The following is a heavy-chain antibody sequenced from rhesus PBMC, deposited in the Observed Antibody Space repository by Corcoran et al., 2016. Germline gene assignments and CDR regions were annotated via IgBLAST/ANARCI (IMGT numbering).Heavy chain of an antibody. CDR2: IYGSSGSS. D-gene: IGHD3-22*01. J-gene: IGHJ5-1*01. CDR1: GGSTRDSYD. Sequence: QVQLQESGPGLVKPTETLSLTCAASGGSTRDSYDWNWIPQPPGKGLEWIGNIYGSSGSSYYNPSLKSRVTISKDTSKNQFSLKLNSVTAADTAVYYCARDWSDYYEIVVEDWGPGVLVTVSS. CDR3: ARDWSDYYEIVVED. V-gene: IGHV4S7*01.